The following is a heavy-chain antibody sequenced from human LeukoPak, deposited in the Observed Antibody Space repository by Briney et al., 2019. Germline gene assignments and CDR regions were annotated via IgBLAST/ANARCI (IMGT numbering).Heavy chain of an antibody. CDR1: GGSISSYY. V-gene: IGHV4-59*01. Sequence: PSETLSLTCTVSGGSISSYYWSWIRQPPGKGLEWIGYIYYSGSTNYNPSLTSRVTISVDTSKNQFSLKLSSVTAADTAAYYCARQIVVVPAAIGPDAFDIWGQGTMVTVSS. D-gene: IGHD2-2*01. CDR2: IYYSGST. J-gene: IGHJ3*02. CDR3: ARQIVVVPAAIGPDAFDI.